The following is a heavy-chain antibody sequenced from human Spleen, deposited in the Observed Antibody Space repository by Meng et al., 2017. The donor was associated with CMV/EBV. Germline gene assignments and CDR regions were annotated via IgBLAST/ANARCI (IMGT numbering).Heavy chain of an antibody. CDR1: GFTFEDYA. Sequence: SLKISCAASGFTFEDYAMHWVRQAPGKGLEWVSGISWNSGNIGYADSVEGRFTISRDNSKNTLYLQMNSLRAEDTAIYYCAKEDGGLYGVLDSWGQGTLVTVSS. CDR3: AKEDGGLYGVLDS. V-gene: IGHV3-9*01. CDR2: ISWNSGNI. D-gene: IGHD4-17*01. J-gene: IGHJ4*02.